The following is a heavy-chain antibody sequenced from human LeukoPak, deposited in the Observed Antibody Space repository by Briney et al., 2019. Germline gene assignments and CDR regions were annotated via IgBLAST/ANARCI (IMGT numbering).Heavy chain of an antibody. J-gene: IGHJ6*02. Sequence: ASVKVSCKASGYTFTSYGISWVRQAPGQGLEWMGWISAYNGNTNYAQKLQGRVTMTTDTSTSTAYMELRSLRSDDMAVYYCARDRKVITGTTNYYYGMDVWGQGTTVTVSS. D-gene: IGHD1-7*01. CDR3: ARDRKVITGTTNYYYGMDV. CDR2: ISAYNGNT. CDR1: GYTFTSYG. V-gene: IGHV1-18*03.